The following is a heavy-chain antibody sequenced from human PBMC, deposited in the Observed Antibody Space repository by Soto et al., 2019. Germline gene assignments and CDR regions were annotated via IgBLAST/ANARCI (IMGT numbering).Heavy chain of an antibody. J-gene: IGHJ3*02. V-gene: IGHV1-3*01. CDR1: GYTFTSYA. CDR3: ARSGSGSAGAFDI. CDR2: INAGNGNT. D-gene: IGHD3-10*01. Sequence: QVPLVQSGAEVKKPGASVKVSCKASGYTFTSYAMHWVRQAPGQRLEWMGWINAGNGNTKYSQKFQGRVTITRDTSASTAYMELSSLRSEDTAVYYCARSGSGSAGAFDIWGQGTMVTVSS.